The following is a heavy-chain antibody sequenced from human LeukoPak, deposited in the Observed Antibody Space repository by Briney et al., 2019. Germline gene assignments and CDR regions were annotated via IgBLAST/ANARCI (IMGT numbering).Heavy chain of an antibody. CDR1: GYTFTSYG. V-gene: IGHV1-18*01. CDR2: ISAYNGNT. Sequence: GASVKVSCKASGYTFTSYGISWVRQAPGQGLEWMGWISAYNGNTNYAQKLQGRVTMTTDTSTSTAYMELRSLRSDDTAVYYCARELDSSGPKYYYYYYGMDVWGQGTTVTVSS. J-gene: IGHJ6*02. CDR3: ARELDSSGPKYYYYYYGMDV. D-gene: IGHD3-22*01.